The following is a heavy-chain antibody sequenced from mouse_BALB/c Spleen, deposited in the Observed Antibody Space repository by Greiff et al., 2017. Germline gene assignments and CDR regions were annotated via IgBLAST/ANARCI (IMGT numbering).Heavy chain of an antibody. CDR2: ISSGGSYT. CDR3: ARHLYITTAFDY. J-gene: IGHJ2*01. V-gene: IGHV5-6*02. CDR1: GFTFSSYG. Sequence: DVKLVESGGDLVKPGGSLKLSCAASGFTFSSYGMSWVRQTPDKRLEWVATISSGGSYTYYPDSVKGRFTISRDNAKNTLYLQMSSLKSEDTAMYYCARHLYITTAFDYWGQGTTLTVSS. D-gene: IGHD1-2*01.